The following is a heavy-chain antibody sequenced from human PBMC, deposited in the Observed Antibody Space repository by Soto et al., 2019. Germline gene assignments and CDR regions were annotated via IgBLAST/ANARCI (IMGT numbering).Heavy chain of an antibody. V-gene: IGHV4-39*01. CDR3: GRLEGLATISSDFDY. Sequence: PLETLSLTCTSSGGSVSSSICYWGWVRQPPGKGLEWIGSGYYSGSTYYNPSLESRVTISVDKSKNQFSLKLMSLSAADTAVYYCGRLEGLATISSDFDYWGQGALVTVSS. J-gene: IGHJ4*02. CDR1: GGSVSSSICY. D-gene: IGHD6-6*01. CDR2: GYYSGST.